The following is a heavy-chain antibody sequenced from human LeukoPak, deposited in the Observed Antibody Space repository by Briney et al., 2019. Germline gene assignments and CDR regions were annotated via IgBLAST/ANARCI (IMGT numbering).Heavy chain of an antibody. D-gene: IGHD4-17*01. CDR3: ARGGYGDLY. V-gene: IGHV3-21*01. CDR2: ISSSGNYI. Sequence: GGSLRLSCAASGFTFSSYSMNWVRQAPGEGLEWVSSISSSGNYIYYADSVKGRFTISRDNAKNSLYLQMNSLRAEDTAVYYCARGGYGDLYWGQGTLVTVSS. CDR1: GFTFSSYS. J-gene: IGHJ4*02.